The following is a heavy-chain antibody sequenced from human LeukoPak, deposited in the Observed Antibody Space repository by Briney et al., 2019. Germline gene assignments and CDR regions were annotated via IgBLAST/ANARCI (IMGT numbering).Heavy chain of an antibody. Sequence: SVKVSCKASGGTFSSYAISWVRQALGQGLEWMGRIIPILGIANYAQKFQGRVTITADKSTSTAYMELSSLRSEDTAVYYCARESVRTTCDYWGQGTLVTVSS. CDR3: ARESVRTTCDY. V-gene: IGHV1-69*04. D-gene: IGHD4-17*01. CDR2: IIPILGIA. J-gene: IGHJ4*02. CDR1: GGTFSSYA.